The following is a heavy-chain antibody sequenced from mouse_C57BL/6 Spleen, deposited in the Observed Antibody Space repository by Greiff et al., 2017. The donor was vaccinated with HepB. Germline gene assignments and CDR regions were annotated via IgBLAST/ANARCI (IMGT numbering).Heavy chain of an antibody. V-gene: IGHV1-39*01. CDR2: INPNYGTT. CDR3: AREGITTVYAMDY. CDR1: GYSFTDYN. J-gene: IGHJ4*01. Sequence: GYSFTDYNMNWVKQSNGKSLEWIGVINPNYGTTSYNQKFKGKATLTVDQSSSTAYMQLNSLTSEDSAVYYCAREGITTVYAMDYWGQGTSVTVSS. D-gene: IGHD1-1*01.